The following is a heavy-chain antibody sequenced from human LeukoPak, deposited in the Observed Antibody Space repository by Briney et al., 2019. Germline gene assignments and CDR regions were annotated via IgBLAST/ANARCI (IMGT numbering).Heavy chain of an antibody. D-gene: IGHD5-24*01. CDR2: IYYSGST. V-gene: IGHV4-59*08. Sequence: SETLSLTCTVSGGSISSYYWSWIRQPPGKGLEWIGYIYYSGSTNYNPSLKSRVTISVDTSENQFSLKLSSVTAADTAVYYCARRDGYGTPLFDIWGQGTMVTVSS. CDR3: ARRDGYGTPLFDI. J-gene: IGHJ3*02. CDR1: GGSISSYY.